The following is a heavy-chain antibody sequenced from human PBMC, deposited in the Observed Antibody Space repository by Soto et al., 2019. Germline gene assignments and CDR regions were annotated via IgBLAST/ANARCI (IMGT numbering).Heavy chain of an antibody. J-gene: IGHJ6*02. Sequence: GGPLTLACAAGGVTCSRWWMHWVRRAPGKGLVWVSRINSDGSYRTHADSVKGRLAISRDNAKNTLYLQMSSLTADDTAVYYCVKDRSDSSYGMDVWGPGTTVTVSS. V-gene: IGHV3-74*01. CDR1: GVTCSRWW. CDR3: VKDRSDSSYGMDV. D-gene: IGHD4-4*01. CDR2: INSDGSYR.